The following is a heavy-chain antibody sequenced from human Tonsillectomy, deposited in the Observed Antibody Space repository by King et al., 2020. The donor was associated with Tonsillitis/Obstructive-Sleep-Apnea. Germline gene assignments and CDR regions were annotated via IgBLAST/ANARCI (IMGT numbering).Heavy chain of an antibody. D-gene: IGHD4-23*01. V-gene: IGHV3-9*01. CDR1: GFTFDNYA. CDR3: AKVFDYGGNAAGCDY. Sequence: VQLVESGGGLVQPGKSLRLSCAASGFTFDNYAMHWVRQAPGKGLEWVSGISWNSGCIGYADSVKGRFTISRDNAKNSLYLQMNSLRAEDTALYYCAKVFDYGGNAAGCDYWGQGTLVTVSS. CDR2: ISWNSGCI. J-gene: IGHJ4*02.